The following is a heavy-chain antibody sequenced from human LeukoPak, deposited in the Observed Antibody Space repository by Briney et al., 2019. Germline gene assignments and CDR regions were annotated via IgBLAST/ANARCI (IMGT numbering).Heavy chain of an antibody. V-gene: IGHV3-74*01. J-gene: IGHJ6*02. CDR3: ARGGGLDV. CDR1: GITFSRYW. CDR2: IKSDGSDT. Sequence: PGGSLRLSCAASGITFSRYWMHWVRQAPGKGLVWVSRIKSDGSDTTYADSVKGRFTISRDNAKKTLYLQMNSLRAEDTAVYFCARGGGLDVWGQGATVTVSS. D-gene: IGHD3-16*01.